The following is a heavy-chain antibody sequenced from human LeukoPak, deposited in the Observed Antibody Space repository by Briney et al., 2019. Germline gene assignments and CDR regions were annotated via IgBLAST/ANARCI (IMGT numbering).Heavy chain of an antibody. J-gene: IGHJ4*02. V-gene: IGHV3-53*01. CDR3: AMLFSGYFDY. Sequence: QPGGCLRLSCAASGFTVSSNYMSWVRQAPGKGLEWVSVIYSGGSTYYADSVKGRFTISRDNSKNTLYLQMNSLRAEDTAVYYCAMLFSGYFDYWGQGTLVTVSS. CDR2: IYSGGST. CDR1: GFTVSSNY. D-gene: IGHD3-10*01.